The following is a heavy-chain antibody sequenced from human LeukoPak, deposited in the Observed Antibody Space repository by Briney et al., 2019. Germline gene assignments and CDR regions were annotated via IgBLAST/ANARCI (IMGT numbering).Heavy chain of an antibody. Sequence: GGSLRLSCAASGLTFSSFGMHWVRQAPGKGLEWVAVTSFDGGNKHYADSVKGRFTISRDNSKNTLYLQMNTLRVEDTAVYYCATLVELELPNWFDPWGQGTLVTVSS. D-gene: IGHD1-7*01. CDR3: ATLVELELPNWFDP. CDR1: GLTFSSFG. CDR2: TSFDGGNK. J-gene: IGHJ5*02. V-gene: IGHV3-30*03.